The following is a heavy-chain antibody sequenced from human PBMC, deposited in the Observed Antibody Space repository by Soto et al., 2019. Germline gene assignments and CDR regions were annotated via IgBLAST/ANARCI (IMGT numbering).Heavy chain of an antibody. V-gene: IGHV1-3*01. CDR2: INAANGYT. J-gene: IGHJ4*02. D-gene: IGHD6-19*01. CDR3: ARGIAVAGNY. CDR1: GYTFTNYG. Sequence: QVQLVQSGAEVKKPGASVKVSCKASGYTFTNYGIHWVRQAPGQRLEWMGWINAANGYTKYSQKFKGRVTITRDTSASIAYMELSSLRSEDTAVYYCARGIAVAGNYWGQGTLVTVSS.